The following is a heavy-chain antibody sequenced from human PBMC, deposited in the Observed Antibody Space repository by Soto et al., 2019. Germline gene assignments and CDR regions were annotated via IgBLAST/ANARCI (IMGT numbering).Heavy chain of an antibody. J-gene: IGHJ4*02. CDR3: AKEPLAQASGWYADV. CDR2: ISGNGGTT. V-gene: IGHV3-23*01. Sequence: PGGSLRLSCAASGFSFNNYAMSWVGQAPGKGLEWVSAISGNGGTTYYADPVKGRFTISRDNSKNTLYLQMNSLRVEDTALYYCAKEPLAQASGWYADVWGQGTLVTVSS. CDR1: GFSFNNYA. D-gene: IGHD6-19*01.